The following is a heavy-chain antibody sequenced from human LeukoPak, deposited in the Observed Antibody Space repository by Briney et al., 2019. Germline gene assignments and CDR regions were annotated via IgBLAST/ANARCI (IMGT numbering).Heavy chain of an antibody. V-gene: IGHV1-69*06. CDR1: GGTFSSYA. CDR2: IIPIFGTA. D-gene: IGHD3-16*01. Sequence: SVKVSCRASGGTFSSYAISWVRQAPGQGLEWMGGIIPIFGTANYAQKFQGRVTITADKSTSTAYMELSSLRSEDTAVYYCARDLGAYYFDYWGQGTLVTVSS. J-gene: IGHJ4*02. CDR3: ARDLGAYYFDY.